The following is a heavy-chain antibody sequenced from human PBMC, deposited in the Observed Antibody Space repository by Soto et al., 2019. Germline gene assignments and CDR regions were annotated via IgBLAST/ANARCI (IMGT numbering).Heavy chain of an antibody. D-gene: IGHD5-18*01. V-gene: IGHV3-7*05. J-gene: IGHJ4*02. CDR1: GFSFSDYW. Sequence: EVQLVESGGDLVQPGGSLRLSCAGSGFSFSDYWMSWVRQAPGKGLEWVANIKQDGSEKYYVDSVKGRFTVSRDNAKTSLYLQMYSLRAEDTAMYYCARRGVTYGYAHWGQGTLVTVSS. CDR3: ARRGVTYGYAH. CDR2: IKQDGSEK.